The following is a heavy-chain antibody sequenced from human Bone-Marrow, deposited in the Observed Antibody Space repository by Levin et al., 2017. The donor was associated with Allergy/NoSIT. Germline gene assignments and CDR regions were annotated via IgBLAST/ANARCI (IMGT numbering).Heavy chain of an antibody. J-gene: IGHJ4*02. V-gene: IGHV3-15*01. CDR2: IKSKTEAGTT. CDR3: TTGGAGSDWYSWYYFDY. D-gene: IGHD2-21*02. CDR1: AFTFSHAW. Sequence: GGSLRLSCATSAFTFSHAWMTWVRQAPGKGLEWVGRIKSKTEAGTTDYAAPVKGRFTISRDDSKNMLYLQMSSLKAEDTAVYYCTTGGAGSDWYSWYYFDYWGQGTLVTVSA.